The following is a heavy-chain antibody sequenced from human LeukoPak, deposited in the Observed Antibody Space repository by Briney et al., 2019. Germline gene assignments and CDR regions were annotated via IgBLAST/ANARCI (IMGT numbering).Heavy chain of an antibody. D-gene: IGHD2-2*01. J-gene: IGHJ5*02. CDR2: INWNGGST. CDR3: ARDLGYCSSTSCLNWFDP. CDR1: GFTFDDYG. Sequence: GESLRLSSAASGFTFDDYGMSWVRQAPGKGLEWVSGINWNGGSTGYADSVKGRFTISRDNAKNSLYLQMNSLRAEDTALYYCARDLGYCSSTSCLNWFDPWGQGTLVTVSS. V-gene: IGHV3-20*03.